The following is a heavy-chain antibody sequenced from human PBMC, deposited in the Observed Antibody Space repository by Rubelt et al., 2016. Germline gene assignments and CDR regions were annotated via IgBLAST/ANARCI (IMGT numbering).Heavy chain of an antibody. CDR3: ARHYPYEVTPFFDY. J-gene: IGHJ4*02. V-gene: IGHV5-51*01. D-gene: IGHD2-21*02. CDR1: GYSFTSYW. Sequence: EVQLVQSGAEVKKPGESLKISCKGSGYSFTSYWIGWVRQMPGKGLEWMRIIYPGDSDTRYSPAVKGQVTISADKSISTAYLQWSSLKASDTAMYYCARHYPYEVTPFFDYWGQGTLVTVSS. CDR2: IYPGDSDT.